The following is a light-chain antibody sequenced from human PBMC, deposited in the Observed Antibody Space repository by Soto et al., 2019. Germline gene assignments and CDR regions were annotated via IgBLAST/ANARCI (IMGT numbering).Light chain of an antibody. J-gene: IGLJ1*01. CDR1: SSDVGDYNF. CDR3: CSYAGSYTWV. Sequence: QSALTQPRSVSGSPGQSVTISCTGTSSDVGDYNFVSWYQHHPGKAPKLMIYDVSKRPSGVPDRFSGSKSGNTASLTISGLQAEDEADYYCCSYAGSYTWVFGTGTKFTVL. CDR2: DVS. V-gene: IGLV2-11*01.